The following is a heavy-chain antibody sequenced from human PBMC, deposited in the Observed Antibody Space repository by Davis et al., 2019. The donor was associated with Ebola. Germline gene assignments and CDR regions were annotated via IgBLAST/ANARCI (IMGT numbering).Heavy chain of an antibody. V-gene: IGHV4-30-4*07. D-gene: IGHD6-13*01. CDR2: IYYSGST. CDR1: AGSISRGGYS. Sequence: MPSETLSLTCAVSAGSISRGGYSWSWIRQPPGRGLEWIGYIYYSGSTYYNPSLKSRLTISVDTSKNQFSLKLSSVTAADTAVYYCARVDRIAAPGKVYHYGMDVWGQGTTVTVSS. CDR3: ARVDRIAAPGKVYHYGMDV. J-gene: IGHJ6*02.